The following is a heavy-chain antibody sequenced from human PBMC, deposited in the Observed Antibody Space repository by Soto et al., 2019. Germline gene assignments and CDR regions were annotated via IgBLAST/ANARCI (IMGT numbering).Heavy chain of an antibody. V-gene: IGHV4-31*03. J-gene: IGHJ6*02. CDR1: GGSISSGGYY. Sequence: SETLSLTCTVSGGSISSGGYYWSWIRQHPGKGLEWIGYIYYSGSTYYNPSLKSRVTISVDASKNQFSLKLSSVTAADTAVYYCARGLTDYDSSGYSEYYYYGMDVWGQGTTVTVSS. CDR2: IYYSGST. D-gene: IGHD3-22*01. CDR3: ARGLTDYDSSGYSEYYYYGMDV.